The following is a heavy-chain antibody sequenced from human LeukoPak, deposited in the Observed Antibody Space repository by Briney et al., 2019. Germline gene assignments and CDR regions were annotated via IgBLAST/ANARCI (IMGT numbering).Heavy chain of an antibody. Sequence: ASVKVSCKASGYTFTGYYMHWVRQAPGQGLEWMGWINPNSGGTNYAQKFQGRVTMTRDTSISTAYMELSRLRSDDTAVYYCARGDGRGHIVVVPAAIPPYFDYWGQGTLVTVSS. J-gene: IGHJ4*02. V-gene: IGHV1-2*02. CDR2: INPNSGGT. D-gene: IGHD2-2*02. CDR1: GYTFTGYY. CDR3: ARGDGRGHIVVVPAAIPPYFDY.